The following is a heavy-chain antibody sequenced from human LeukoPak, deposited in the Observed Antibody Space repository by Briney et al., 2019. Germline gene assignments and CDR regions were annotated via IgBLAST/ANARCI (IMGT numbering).Heavy chain of an antibody. CDR1: GFTFSSYA. CDR2: ISGSGGST. V-gene: IGHV3-23*01. J-gene: IGHJ6*02. CDR3: AKGGSGSYWSYGMDV. D-gene: IGHD3-10*01. Sequence: GSLRLSCAASGFTFSSYAMSWVRQAPGKGLEWVSGISGSGGSTYYADSGKGRFTISRDNSKDTLYLQMNSLRAEDTAVYYCAKGGSGSYWSYGMDVWGQGTTVTVSS.